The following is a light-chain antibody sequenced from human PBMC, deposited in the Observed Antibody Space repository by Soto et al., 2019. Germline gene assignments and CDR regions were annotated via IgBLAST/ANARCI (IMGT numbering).Light chain of an antibody. CDR3: QQYDYWPRT. Sequence: EVVMAQSPGTLSVSPGESATLSCRASQSISSSKLAWYQQNPGQAPRLLLFGVSNRATGIPARFSGSGSGTEFSLTISSLQSEDFAVYYCQQYDYWPRTFGQGTKVDIK. J-gene: IGKJ1*01. V-gene: IGKV3-15*01. CDR2: GVS. CDR1: QSISSS.